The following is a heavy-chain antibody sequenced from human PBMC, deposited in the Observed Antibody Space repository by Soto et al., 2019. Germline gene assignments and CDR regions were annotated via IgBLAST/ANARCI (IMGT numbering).Heavy chain of an antibody. D-gene: IGHD2-21*02. J-gene: IGHJ4*02. V-gene: IGHV1-46*01. CDR2: INSSGGST. CDR1: GYTFTSYY. Sequence: ASVKVSCKASGYTFTSYYMHWVRQAPGQGLEWMGIINSSGGSTSYAQKFQGRVTMTRDTSTGTVYMELSSLRSEDTAVYYCARDNPYCGGDCYHPVAYYFDYWGQGTLVTVSS. CDR3: ARDNPYCGGDCYHPVAYYFDY.